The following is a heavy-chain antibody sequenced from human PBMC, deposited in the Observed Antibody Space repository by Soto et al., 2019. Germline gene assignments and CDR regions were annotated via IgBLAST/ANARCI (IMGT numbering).Heavy chain of an antibody. Sequence: QVQLQESGPGLVKPSETLSLTCTVSGDSISSSYWNWIRQAPGKGLEWIGYIDDTGSTNYNPSLKSRITLSVDPSNNQYSLKLSSVTAADTAVYCCARGVLEWLLRDSYYYYMDVWGKGTTVTVSS. CDR2: IDDTGST. CDR3: ARGVLEWLLRDSYYYYMDV. CDR1: GDSISSSY. V-gene: IGHV4-59*01. D-gene: IGHD3-3*01. J-gene: IGHJ6*03.